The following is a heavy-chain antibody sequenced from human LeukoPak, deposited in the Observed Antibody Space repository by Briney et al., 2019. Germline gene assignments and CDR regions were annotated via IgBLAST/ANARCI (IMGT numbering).Heavy chain of an antibody. Sequence: SEALSLPCAVYGGFFRGYYWSWVRQPPGKVVGGIGEINHSGGTTSNPSTKSQVTISVTPSKTQFSLKLTSVTAADTAVYYGAESNGCGLVDIWGQGTMVTVSS. V-gene: IGHV4-34*01. D-gene: IGHD2-21*01. CDR1: GGFFRGYY. CDR3: AESNGCGLVDI. CDR2: INHSGGT. J-gene: IGHJ3*02.